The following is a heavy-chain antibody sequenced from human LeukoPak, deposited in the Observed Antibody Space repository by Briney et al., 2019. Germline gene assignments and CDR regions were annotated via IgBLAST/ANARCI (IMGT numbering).Heavy chain of an antibody. Sequence: SETLSLTCTVSGGSISNDGHYWSWIRQHPGKGLEWNGYIHYSGSTYYNPSLKSRVTISIDTSKNQFSLKLSSVTAADTAGYYCARSSVGTTGPFDYWGQGTLVTVSS. D-gene: IGHD1-26*01. CDR1: GGSISNDGHY. CDR2: IHYSGST. J-gene: IGHJ4*02. CDR3: ARSSVGTTGPFDY. V-gene: IGHV4-31*03.